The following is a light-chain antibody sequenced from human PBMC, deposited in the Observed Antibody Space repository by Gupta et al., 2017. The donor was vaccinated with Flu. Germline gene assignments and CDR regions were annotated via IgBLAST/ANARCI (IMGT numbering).Light chain of an antibody. CDR2: KDS. CDR3: LSADSSGTPV. V-gene: IGLV3-25*02. J-gene: IGLJ2*01. CDR1: ALPKQY. Sequence: SYELTQPPSVSVSPGQTPRITCSGDALPKQYAYWYQQKPGQAPVLVIYKDSERPSGIPERFSGSSSGTTVTLTISGVQAEDEADYYCLSADSSGTPVFGGGTKLTVL.